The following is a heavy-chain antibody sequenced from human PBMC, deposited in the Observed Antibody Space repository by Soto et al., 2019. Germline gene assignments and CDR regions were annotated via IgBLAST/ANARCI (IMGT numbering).Heavy chain of an antibody. CDR3: ATALGPTTGIDY. Sequence: PSETLSLTCSVSGASVTSGSYYWSWIRQSPGKGLECIGYVFQGANTNYNPSLKGRVTISVDTSRNQFSLDLTSVTAADTAVYYCATALGPTTGIDYWGQGTLVTVSS. J-gene: IGHJ4*02. CDR2: VFQGANT. V-gene: IGHV4-61*01. D-gene: IGHD2-8*02. CDR1: GASVTSGSYY.